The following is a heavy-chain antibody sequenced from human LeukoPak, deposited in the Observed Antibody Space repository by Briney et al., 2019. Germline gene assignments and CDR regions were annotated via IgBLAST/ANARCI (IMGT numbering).Heavy chain of an antibody. Sequence: GRSLRLSCAASGFTFSSYAMHWVRQAPGKGLEWVAVISYDGSNKYYADSAKGRFTISRDNSKNTLYLQMNSLRAEDTAVYYCAREPQVGATRFDYWGQGTLVTVSS. CDR3: AREPQVGATRFDY. J-gene: IGHJ4*02. D-gene: IGHD1-26*01. CDR2: ISYDGSNK. CDR1: GFTFSSYA. V-gene: IGHV3-30*04.